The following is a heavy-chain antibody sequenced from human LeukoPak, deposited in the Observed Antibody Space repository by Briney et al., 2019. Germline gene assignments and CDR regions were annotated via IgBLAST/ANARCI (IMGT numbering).Heavy chain of an antibody. D-gene: IGHD3-9*01. J-gene: IGHJ3*02. V-gene: IGHV4-39*07. CDR2: IYYGGST. CDR3: ARDGPYYDILTGPPNAFDI. CDR1: GGSISSSSYY. Sequence: SETLSLTCTVSGGSISSSSYYWGWIRQPPGKGLEWIGSIYYGGSTYYNPSLKSRVTISVDTSKNQFSLKLSSVTAADTAVYYCARDGPYYDILTGPPNAFDIWGQGTMVTVSS.